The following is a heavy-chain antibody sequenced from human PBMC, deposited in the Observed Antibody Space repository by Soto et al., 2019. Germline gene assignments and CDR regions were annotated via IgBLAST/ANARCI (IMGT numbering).Heavy chain of an antibody. CDR1: GYPFDTYA. D-gene: IGHD3-3*01. Sequence: ASVKVSCKASGYPFDTYAINWVRQAPGQRPEWMGWIRAYNGHTYYAQNFQGRVTMATDTSTNTAYMEMRNLRCDDTPVYYCASDPHECWNSYFFDPRGPGTLVTVSS. CDR2: IRAYNGHT. V-gene: IGHV1-18*01. J-gene: IGHJ5*02. CDR3: ASDPHECWNSYFFDP.